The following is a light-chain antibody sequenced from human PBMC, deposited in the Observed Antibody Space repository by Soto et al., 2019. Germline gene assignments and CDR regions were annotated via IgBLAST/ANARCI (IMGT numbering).Light chain of an antibody. J-gene: IGKJ1*01. CDR2: DAS. Sequence: IVLTQSPVTLALSPGESAVLSYRASQSVSTSLAWYQHKPGQAPRLFIYDASKRAPGIPARFTGCGSGTDFTLTISSLEPEDIAVYYCQVRDVWPSFGQGTKVEIK. CDR1: QSVSTS. V-gene: IGKV3-11*01. CDR3: QVRDVWPS.